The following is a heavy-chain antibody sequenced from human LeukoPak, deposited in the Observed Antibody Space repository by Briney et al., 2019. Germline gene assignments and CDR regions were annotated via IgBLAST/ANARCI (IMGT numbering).Heavy chain of an antibody. J-gene: IGHJ4*02. Sequence: SETLSLTCTVSGGSISSGDYYWSWIRQPPGKGLEWIGYIYYSGSTYYNPSLKSRVTISVDTSKNQFSLKLCSVTAADTAVYYCASRVGYSGYDFYFDYWGQGTLVTVSS. V-gene: IGHV4-30-4*01. CDR3: ASRVGYSGYDFYFDY. D-gene: IGHD5-12*01. CDR1: GGSISSGDYY. CDR2: IYYSGST.